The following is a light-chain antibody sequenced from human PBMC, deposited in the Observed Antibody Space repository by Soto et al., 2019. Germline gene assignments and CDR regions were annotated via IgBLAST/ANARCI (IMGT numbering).Light chain of an antibody. V-gene: IGKV3-11*01. Sequence: EIVLTQSPATLSLSPGERATLSCRASQSVGSYLAWYQQKPGQAPRLLIYDASNRATGIPARFSGSGSGTDFTLTISSLESEDFAVYRRPPRSKWSPTFGGWRKVHI. CDR2: DAS. J-gene: IGKJ4*01. CDR3: PPRSKWSPT. CDR1: QSVGSY.